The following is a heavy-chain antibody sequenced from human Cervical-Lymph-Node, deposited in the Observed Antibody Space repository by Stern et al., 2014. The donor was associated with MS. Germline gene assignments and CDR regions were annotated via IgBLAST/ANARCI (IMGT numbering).Heavy chain of an antibody. CDR3: ARDLEGYSGSYYGWFDP. J-gene: IGHJ5*02. CDR2: INPSGGST. CDR1: GYTFTSYY. D-gene: IGHD1-26*01. V-gene: IGHV1-46*01. Sequence: VQLVESGAEVKKPGASVKVSCKASGYTFTSYYMHWVRQAPGQGLEWMGIINPSGGSTSYAQKFQGRVTMTRDTSTSTVYMELSSLRSEDTAVYYCARDLEGYSGSYYGWFDPWGQGTLVTVSS.